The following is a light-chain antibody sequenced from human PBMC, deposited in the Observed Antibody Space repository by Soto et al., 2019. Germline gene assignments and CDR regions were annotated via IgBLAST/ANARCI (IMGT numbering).Light chain of an antibody. J-gene: IGKJ5*01. CDR3: QQYYSTPIT. Sequence: DIVMSQSPDSLAVSLGERATINCKSSQSVLYRSNNKNYLAWYQQKPGQPPKLLIYWASTRESGVPDRFSGSGSGTDLTLTISSLQAEDVAVYYCQQYYSTPITFGQGTRLEIK. CDR1: QSVLYRSNNKNY. CDR2: WAS. V-gene: IGKV4-1*01.